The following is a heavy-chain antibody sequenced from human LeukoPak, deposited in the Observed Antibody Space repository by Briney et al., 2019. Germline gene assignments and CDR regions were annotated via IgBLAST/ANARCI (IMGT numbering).Heavy chain of an antibody. CDR1: GFSFSDHE. Sequence: QPGGSLRLSCAASGFSFSDHEMNWVRQPPGKGLEWVSYITSSGSNINYADSVKGRFTISRDNAKNSLYLQMNSLRAEDTAVYYCTRDSFITDTFDIWGQGTMVTVSS. V-gene: IGHV3-48*03. D-gene: IGHD3-22*01. CDR3: TRDSFITDTFDI. J-gene: IGHJ3*02. CDR2: ITSSGSNI.